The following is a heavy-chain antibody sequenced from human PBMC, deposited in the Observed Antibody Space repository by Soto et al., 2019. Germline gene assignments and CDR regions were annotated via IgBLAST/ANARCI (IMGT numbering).Heavy chain of an antibody. Sequence: EVQLVESGGGLVKPGGTLRLSCAASGFTFRNAWMSWVRQFPGKGLEWVGRIRSKADGGTADYAAPVDGRFTISRDDSKNTLYLQMNSLKTEDTAVYFCAADDSVASANVDYWGQGTLVTVSP. J-gene: IGHJ4*02. CDR3: AADDSVASANVDY. D-gene: IGHD2-15*01. CDR2: IRSKADGGTA. V-gene: IGHV3-15*01. CDR1: GFTFRNAW.